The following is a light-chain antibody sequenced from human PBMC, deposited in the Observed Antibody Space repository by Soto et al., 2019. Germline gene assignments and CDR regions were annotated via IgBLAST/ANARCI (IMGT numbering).Light chain of an antibody. J-gene: IGKJ4*01. CDR1: QSVLYDSNNHNY. V-gene: IGKV4-1*01. CDR2: WAS. Sequence: DIMLTQSPDSLAVSLGERATINCKSSQSVLYDSNNHNYLAWYQQKPGQSPKLLIFWASIRESGVPDRFSGNGSGTAFTLTISSLQAEDVAVYYCQQYSSIPLTFGGGTKVEIK. CDR3: QQYSSIPLT.